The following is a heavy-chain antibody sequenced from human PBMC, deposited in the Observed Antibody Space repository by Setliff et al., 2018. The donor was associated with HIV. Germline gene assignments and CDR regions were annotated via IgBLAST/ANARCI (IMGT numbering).Heavy chain of an antibody. J-gene: IGHJ4*02. V-gene: IGHV3-7*01. CDR3: ARGGDYFDY. CDR2: IKKDGSER. CDR1: GFTFSNFW. Sequence: GGSLRLSCAASGFTFSNFWMTWVRQAPGKGLEWVADIKKDGSERNYVDSVKGRFTISRDNAKNSLYLQMNSLRAEDTAVYYCARGGDYFDYWGQGTLVTVSS.